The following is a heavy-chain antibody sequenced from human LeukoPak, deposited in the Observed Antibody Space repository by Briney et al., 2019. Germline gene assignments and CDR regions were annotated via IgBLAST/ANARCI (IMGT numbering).Heavy chain of an antibody. D-gene: IGHD4-23*01. CDR3: ARDSRVYGGNSGAFDI. V-gene: IGHV1-8*01. Sequence: ASVKVSCKASGYTFTSYDINWVRQATGQGLEWMGWMNPNSGNTGYAHKFQGRVTMTRNTSISTAYMELSSLRSEDTAVYYCARDSRVYGGNSGAFDIWGQGTMVTVSS. J-gene: IGHJ3*02. CDR1: GYTFTSYD. CDR2: MNPNSGNT.